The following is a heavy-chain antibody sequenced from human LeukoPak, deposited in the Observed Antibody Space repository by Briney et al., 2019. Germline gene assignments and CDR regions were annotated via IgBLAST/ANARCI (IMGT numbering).Heavy chain of an antibody. CDR1: GDSVSGDSLTTYY. D-gene: IGHD1-14*01. CDR3: ARLYRTYYYMDV. Sequence: PSETLSLTCTVSGDSVSGDSLTTYYWSWLRQPPGKGLEWIGYIYHSGSTNYNPSLKSRVTISIDTSKNQFSLTLSSVTAADTATYYCARLYRTYYYMDVWGKGTTVTVSS. CDR2: IYHSGST. V-gene: IGHV4-61*01. J-gene: IGHJ6*03.